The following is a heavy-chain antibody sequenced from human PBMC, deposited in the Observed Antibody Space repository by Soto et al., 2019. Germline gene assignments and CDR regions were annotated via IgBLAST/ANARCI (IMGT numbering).Heavy chain of an antibody. CDR2: IGASGGRT. J-gene: IGHJ4*02. V-gene: IGHV3-23*01. CDR1: GFTFSNHG. Sequence: GGSLRLSCAASGFTFSNHGMSWVRQGPGKGLEWVSSIGASGGRTYYADSVKGRFTISRDNSWNTLYLQMDSLRAEDTAVFFCARLLTAAGSDYWGQGTLVTVSS. D-gene: IGHD6-13*01. CDR3: ARLLTAAGSDY.